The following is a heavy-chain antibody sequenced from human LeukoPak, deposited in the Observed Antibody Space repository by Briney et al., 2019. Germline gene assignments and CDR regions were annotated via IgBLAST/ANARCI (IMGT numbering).Heavy chain of an antibody. CDR3: ARGGPPEPAAPHYNWFDP. CDR1: GYTFTSYA. J-gene: IGHJ5*02. V-gene: IGHV1-3*01. Sequence: ASVKVSCKASGYTFTSYAMHWVRQAPGQRLEWMGWINAGNGNTKYSQKFQGRVTMTRDTSTSTVYMELSSLRSEDTAVYYCARGGPPEPAAPHYNWFDPWGQGTLVTVSS. D-gene: IGHD2-2*01. CDR2: INAGNGNT.